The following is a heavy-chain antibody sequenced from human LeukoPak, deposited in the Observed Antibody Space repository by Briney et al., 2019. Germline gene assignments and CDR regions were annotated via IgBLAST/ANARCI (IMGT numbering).Heavy chain of an antibody. CDR2: IYPGDSDT. V-gene: IGHV5-51*01. J-gene: IGHJ3*02. CDR3: AGGRAYYDFWSGRFDI. Sequence: GESLKISCKGSGYIFTSYWIGWVRQMPGKGLEWMGIIYPGDSDTRYSPSFQGQVTISADKSISTAYLQWSSLKASDTAMYYCAGGRAYYDFWSGRFDIWGQGTMVTVSS. D-gene: IGHD3-3*01. CDR1: GYIFTSYW.